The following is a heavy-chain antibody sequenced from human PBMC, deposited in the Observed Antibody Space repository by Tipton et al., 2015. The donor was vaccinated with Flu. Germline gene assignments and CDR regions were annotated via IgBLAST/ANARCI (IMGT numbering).Heavy chain of an antibody. Sequence: QLVQSGAEVRKPGASVMVSCKASGYTFTDHYIHWVRQAPGQGLEWMGWINPKTGGTNYAQKFQGSVTMTRDTSISTAYMEVIRLGSDDTAVYYWATDYTSNRYSPPRSSGMDVGGQGTTVIVSS. J-gene: IGHJ6*02. CDR1: GYTFTDHY. D-gene: IGHD6-13*01. CDR3: ATDYTSNRYSPPRSSGMDV. CDR2: INPKTGGT. V-gene: IGHV1-2*02.